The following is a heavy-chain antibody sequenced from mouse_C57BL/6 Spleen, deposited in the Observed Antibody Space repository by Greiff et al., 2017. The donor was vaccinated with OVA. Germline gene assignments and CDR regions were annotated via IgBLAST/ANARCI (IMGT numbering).Heavy chain of an antibody. CDR1: GYTFTSYD. Sequence: VKLMESGPELVKPGASVKLSCKASGYTFTSYDINWVKQRPGQGLEWIGWIYPRDGSTKYNDKFKGKATLTVDTSSSTAYMELHSLTSEDSAVYLCARWDGSSMDYWGQGTSVTVSS. J-gene: IGHJ4*01. CDR3: ARWDGSSMDY. V-gene: IGHV1-85*01. CDR2: IYPRDGST. D-gene: IGHD1-1*01.